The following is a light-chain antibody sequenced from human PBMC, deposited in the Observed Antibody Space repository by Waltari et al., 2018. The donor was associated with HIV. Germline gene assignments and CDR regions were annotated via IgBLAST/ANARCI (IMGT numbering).Light chain of an antibody. Sequence: QSALTQPASVSGSPGQSITMSCTGSSSDVGAYTYVSWYQQRPGKAPIVIMFECGKRPSGVSSRFSGSKSGNTSALTISGLQADDEVYYYCCAYAGSSTYVFGSGTTVTVL. J-gene: IGLJ1*01. CDR3: CAYAGSSTYV. CDR2: ECG. V-gene: IGLV2-23*01. CDR1: SSDVGAYTY.